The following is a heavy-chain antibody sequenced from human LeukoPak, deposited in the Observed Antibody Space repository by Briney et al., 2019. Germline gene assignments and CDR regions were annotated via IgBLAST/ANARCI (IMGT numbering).Heavy chain of an antibody. Sequence: GGSLRLSCVASGFTFSAYCMQWVRQAPGKGLEWVAVISNDGDNKYSSNSVKGRITISRDSSKNTLYLQMNSLRPEDTAVYSCAKDLTTLFLASDVWGLGTMVTVSS. CDR1: GFTFSAYC. V-gene: IGHV3-30*18. D-gene: IGHD4-11*01. CDR2: ISNDGDNK. CDR3: AKDLTTLFLASDV. J-gene: IGHJ3*01.